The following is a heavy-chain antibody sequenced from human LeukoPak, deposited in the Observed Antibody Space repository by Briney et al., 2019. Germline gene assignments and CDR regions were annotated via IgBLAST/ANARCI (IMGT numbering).Heavy chain of an antibody. Sequence: SETLSLTCTVSGVSFSSGDYYWSWFRQHPEKGLEWIGFISDSGSTYYNPSLKSRLTISLDTSKNQFSLNLTSVTAADTGVYYCARDVFQFYGMDVWGQGTTVTVSS. J-gene: IGHJ6*02. CDR1: GVSFSSGDYY. D-gene: IGHD2-21*01. V-gene: IGHV4-31*03. CDR2: ISDSGST. CDR3: ARDVFQFYGMDV.